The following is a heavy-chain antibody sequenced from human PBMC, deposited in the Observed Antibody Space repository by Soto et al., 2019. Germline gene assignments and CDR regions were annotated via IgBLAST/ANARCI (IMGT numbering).Heavy chain of an antibody. CDR2: ITNSGST. D-gene: IGHD2-2*01. Sequence: PSETLSLTCTVSGGSISSSSYYWGWIRQPPGEGLEWIASITNSGSTQYNPSLKSRVTIFVDTSKNEFSLKVTSVTAADTGVYFCASRYATSEFDHWGQGSLVTVSS. CDR3: ASRYATSEFDH. V-gene: IGHV4-39*01. CDR1: GGSISSSSYY. J-gene: IGHJ4*02.